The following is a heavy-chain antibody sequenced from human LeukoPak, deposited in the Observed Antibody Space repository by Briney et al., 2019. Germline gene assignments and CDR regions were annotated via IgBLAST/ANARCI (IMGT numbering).Heavy chain of an antibody. CDR2: IYYSGST. V-gene: IGHV4-59*01. Sequence: SETLSLTCTVSGGSISSYYWSWIRQPPGKGLEWIGYIYYSGSTNYNPSLKSRVTISVDTSKNQFSLKLSSVTAADTAVYYCARDSTSDDDFWSGSPLYDYWGQGTLVTVSS. CDR3: ARDSTSDDDFWSGSPLYDY. J-gene: IGHJ4*02. CDR1: GGSISSYY. D-gene: IGHD3-3*01.